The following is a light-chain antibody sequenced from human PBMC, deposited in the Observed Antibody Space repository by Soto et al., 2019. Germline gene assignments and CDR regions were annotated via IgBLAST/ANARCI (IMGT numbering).Light chain of an antibody. CDR1: ISNIGAGYD. Sequence: QLVLTQPPSVSGAPGQRVTISCTGSISNIGAGYDVHWYQQLPGTAPRLLISANHNRPSRVPYRFSAAKSGTSASLAISGLQAEDEADYCCQSSDSRLRPAHVGFGGGTKRTGL. CDR2: ANH. V-gene: IGLV1-40*01. J-gene: IGLJ2*01. CDR3: QSSDSRLRPAHVG.